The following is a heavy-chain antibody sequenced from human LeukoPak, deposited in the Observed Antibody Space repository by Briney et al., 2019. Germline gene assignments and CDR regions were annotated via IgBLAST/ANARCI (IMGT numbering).Heavy chain of an antibody. J-gene: IGHJ6*02. D-gene: IGHD6-13*01. CDR1: GYTFTSYD. CDR2: MNPNSGNT. CDR3: ARGPSSSWSPYYGMDV. V-gene: IGHV1-8*01. Sequence: GASVKVSCKASGYTFTSYDINWVRQATGQGLEWMGWMNPNSGNTGYAQKFQGRVTMTGNTSISTAYMELSSLRSEDTAVYYCARGPSSSWSPYYGMDVWGQGTTVTVSS.